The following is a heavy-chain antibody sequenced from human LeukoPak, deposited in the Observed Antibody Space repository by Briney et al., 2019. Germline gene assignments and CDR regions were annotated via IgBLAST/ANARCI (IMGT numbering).Heavy chain of an antibody. J-gene: IGHJ5*02. Sequence: GGSLRLSCAASGFTFSSYSMNWVRQAPGKGLEWVSSISSSSSYIYYADSVKGRFTISRDNAKNSLYLQMNSLRAEDTAVYYCARARGLGYGDDVRWFDPWGQGTLVTVSS. CDR3: ARARGLGYGDDVRWFDP. CDR2: ISSSSSYI. CDR1: GFTFSSYS. D-gene: IGHD4-17*01. V-gene: IGHV3-21*01.